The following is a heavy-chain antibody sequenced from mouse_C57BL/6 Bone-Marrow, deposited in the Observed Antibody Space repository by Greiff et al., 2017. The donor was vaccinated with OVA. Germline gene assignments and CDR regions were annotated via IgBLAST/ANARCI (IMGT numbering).Heavy chain of an antibody. Sequence: DVHLVESGGGLVKPGGSLKLSCAASGFTFSSYTMSLVRQTPEKRLEWVATLSGGGGNTYYPDSVKGRFTISRDNAKNTLYLQMSSLRSEDTALYYCARHGDYDVGFAYWGQGTLVTVSA. CDR2: LSGGGGNT. V-gene: IGHV5-9*01. D-gene: IGHD2-4*01. J-gene: IGHJ3*01. CDR3: ARHGDYDVGFAY. CDR1: GFTFSSYT.